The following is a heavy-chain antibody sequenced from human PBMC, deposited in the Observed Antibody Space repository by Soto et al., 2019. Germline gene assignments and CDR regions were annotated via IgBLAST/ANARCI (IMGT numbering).Heavy chain of an antibody. J-gene: IGHJ6*02. CDR2: ISSSGSTI. CDR3: ARVGIAAAGTFGPYYYYGMDV. Sequence: GGSLRLSCEASGFTFSSYEMNWVRQAPGKGLEWVSYISSSGSTIYYADSVKGRFTISRDNAKNSLYLQMNSLRAEDTAVYYCARVGIAAAGTFGPYYYYGMDVWGQGTTVTVSS. V-gene: IGHV3-48*03. CDR1: GFTFSSYE. D-gene: IGHD6-13*01.